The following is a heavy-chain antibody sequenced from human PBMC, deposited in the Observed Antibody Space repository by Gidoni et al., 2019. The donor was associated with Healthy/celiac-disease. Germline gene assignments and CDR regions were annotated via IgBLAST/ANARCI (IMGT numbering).Heavy chain of an antibody. CDR2: INPSRGST. D-gene: IGHD3-16*01. CDR3: ARHSDYIWGGWY. V-gene: IGHV1-46*01. Sequence: QVQLVQSGAEVKKPGDSVKVSCKASGYTFTSYYMHWVRQAPGQGLEWMGIINPSRGSTSYAQKFQGRVTMTRDTSTSTVYMELSSLRSEYTAVYYCARHSDYIWGGWYWGQGTLVTVSS. CDR1: GYTFTSYY. J-gene: IGHJ4*02.